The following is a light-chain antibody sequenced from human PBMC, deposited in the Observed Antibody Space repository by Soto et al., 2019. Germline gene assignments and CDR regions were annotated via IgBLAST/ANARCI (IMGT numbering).Light chain of an antibody. V-gene: IGKV3-20*01. CDR1: QSVTTQ. J-gene: IGKJ5*01. CDR2: GAS. Sequence: DIMLTQSPGTLSLSAWERATLSCGASQSVTTQLAWYQQKPGQAPRLTIHGASTRATGVPDRITGSGSATEFTLTISSLLSEDFAVYYCQQYGSSPHTFGQGTRLEIK. CDR3: QQYGSSPHT.